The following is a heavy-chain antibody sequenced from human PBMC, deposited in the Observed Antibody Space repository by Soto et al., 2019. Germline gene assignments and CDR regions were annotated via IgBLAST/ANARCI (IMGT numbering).Heavy chain of an antibody. CDR3: SVRNKYYFDY. CDR2: IYYSGST. D-gene: IGHD3-10*01. CDR1: GGSISSRSYY. J-gene: IGHJ4*02. V-gene: IGHV4-39*01. Sequence: SETLSLTCTVSGGSISSRSYYWVWIRQPPGKGLEWIGSIYYSGSTYYNPSLKSRVTISVDTSKNQFSLKLSSVTAADTAVYYCSVRNKYYFDYWGQGTLVTVSS.